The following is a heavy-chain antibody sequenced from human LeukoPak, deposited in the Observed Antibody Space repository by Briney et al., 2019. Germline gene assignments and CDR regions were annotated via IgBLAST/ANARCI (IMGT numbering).Heavy chain of an antibody. CDR2: IKQDGRKK. CDR1: GFTFSSYW. CDR3: ARFIILGG. D-gene: IGHD3-10*01. V-gene: IGHV3-7*01. Sequence: GGSLRLSCAASGFTFSSYWMSWVRQAPGKGREWVAKIKQDGRKKKYVDSVKGRFNISRDNAKTSLYLQMNSLRVEDTAVYYCARFIILGGWGQGAPVTVSS. J-gene: IGHJ4*02.